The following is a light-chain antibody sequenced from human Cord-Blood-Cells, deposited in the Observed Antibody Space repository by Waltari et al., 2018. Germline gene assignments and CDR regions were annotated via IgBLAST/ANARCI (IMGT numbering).Light chain of an antibody. CDR2: DVS. CDR1: QSISSW. V-gene: IGKV1-5*01. J-gene: IGKJ1*01. Sequence: DIQMTQSPSTLSASVGDRVTITCRASQSISSWLAWYQQKPGKAPKLLNYDVSSLESGVPSRFSGSGSGTEFTLTISSLQPDDFATYYCQQYNSYSPWTFGQGTKVEIK. CDR3: QQYNSYSPWT.